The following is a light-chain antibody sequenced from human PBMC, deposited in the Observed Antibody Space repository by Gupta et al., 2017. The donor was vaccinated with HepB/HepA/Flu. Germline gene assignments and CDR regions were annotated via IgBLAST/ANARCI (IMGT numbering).Light chain of an antibody. Sequence: QSALTQPRSVSGSPGQSVAISCTGTSRDVGSYNYVSWYRQHPGKAPKLITYDVNRRPAGVPDRFSGSKSGNTASLNISGLQAEDEAHYYCCSYAGSYSWVFGGGTKVTVL. CDR1: SRDVGSYNY. V-gene: IGLV2-11*01. CDR2: DVN. CDR3: CSYAGSYSWV. J-gene: IGLJ3*02.